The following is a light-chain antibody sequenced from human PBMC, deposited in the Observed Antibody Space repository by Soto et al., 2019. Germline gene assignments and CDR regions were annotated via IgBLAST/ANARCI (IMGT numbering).Light chain of an antibody. CDR2: GAS. Sequence: EIVMTQSPATLSVSPGERATLSCRANQSVSSNLAWYQQKRGQAPRLLLYGASTRATGIPARFSGSGSGTEFTLTISSLQSEDFAIYYCQHYNNWPLTFGGGTKVDIK. J-gene: IGKJ4*01. CDR1: QSVSSN. V-gene: IGKV3-15*01. CDR3: QHYNNWPLT.